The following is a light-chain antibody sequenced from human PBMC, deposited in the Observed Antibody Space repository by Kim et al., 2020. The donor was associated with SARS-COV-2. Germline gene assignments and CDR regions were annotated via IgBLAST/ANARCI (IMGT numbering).Light chain of an antibody. Sequence: SVAPGERATLSCRASQSVTIDLAWYQQQPGQAPRLLIYGASTRATGVPARFSGSGSGTEFTLTISSLQSEDFALYYCQQYNDWWTFGQGTKVEIK. CDR3: QQYNDWWT. CDR1: QSVTID. V-gene: IGKV3-15*01. J-gene: IGKJ1*01. CDR2: GAS.